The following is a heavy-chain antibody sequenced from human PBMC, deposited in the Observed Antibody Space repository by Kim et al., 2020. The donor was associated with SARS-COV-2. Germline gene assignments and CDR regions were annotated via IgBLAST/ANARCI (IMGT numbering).Heavy chain of an antibody. Sequence: GGSLRLSCAASGFTFSRHWMHWVRQAQGKGLVWVSRINSDGSITSYADSVKGRFTISRDNAKNTLYLQMNSLRAEDTAVYYCARRFQSGSYYYFDYWGQGTLVTVSS. J-gene: IGHJ4*02. CDR2: INSDGSIT. CDR3: ARRFQSGSYYYFDY. D-gene: IGHD1-26*01. V-gene: IGHV3-74*01. CDR1: GFTFSRHW.